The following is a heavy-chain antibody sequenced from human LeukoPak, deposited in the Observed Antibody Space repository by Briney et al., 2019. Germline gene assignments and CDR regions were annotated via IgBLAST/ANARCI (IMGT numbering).Heavy chain of an antibody. CDR1: GYTFTSYD. V-gene: IGHV1-18*01. D-gene: IGHD2-21*01. CDR2: ISTYNGNT. CDR3: VRGAPYCDKSACSSPGHH. J-gene: IGHJ4*02. Sequence: AASVKVSCKASGYTFTSYDINWVRQATGQGLEWMGWISTYNGNTNDAQKFLDRVILTRDISSTTAYLELRSLRPDDTAVYFCVRGAPYCDKSACSSPGHHWGQGTLVTVSS.